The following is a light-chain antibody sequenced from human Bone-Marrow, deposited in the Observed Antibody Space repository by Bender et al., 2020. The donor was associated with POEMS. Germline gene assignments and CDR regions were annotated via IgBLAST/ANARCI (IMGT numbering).Light chain of an antibody. CDR2: DVY. Sequence: QSALTQPASVSGSPGQSITISCTGTSSDIGSYNYVSWYQQHPGKAPKLMIHDVYNRPSGVSSRFSGSKSGNTASLAISGLQSEDEADYYCAVWDDSLNGWVFGGGTKLTVL. J-gene: IGLJ3*02. CDR1: SSDIGSYNY. V-gene: IGLV2-14*01. CDR3: AVWDDSLNGWV.